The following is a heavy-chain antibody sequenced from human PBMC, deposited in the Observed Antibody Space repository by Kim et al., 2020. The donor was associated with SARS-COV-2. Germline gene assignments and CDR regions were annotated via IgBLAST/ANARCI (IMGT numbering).Heavy chain of an antibody. J-gene: IGHJ5*02. CDR2: IYYSGST. CDR1: GGSISSGGYY. CDR3: ARDLRDYGSGSYYNLGFAGWFDP. V-gene: IGHV4-31*03. D-gene: IGHD3-10*01. Sequence: SETLSLTCTVSGGSISSGGYYWSWIRQHPGKGLEWIGYIYYSGSTYYNPSLKSRVTISVDTSKNQFSLKLSSVTAADTAVYYCARDLRDYGSGSYYNLGFAGWFDPWGQGTLVTVSS.